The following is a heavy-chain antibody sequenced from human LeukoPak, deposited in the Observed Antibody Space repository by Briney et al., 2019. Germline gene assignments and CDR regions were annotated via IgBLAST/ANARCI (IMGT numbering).Heavy chain of an antibody. CDR2: IKRDGSQK. J-gene: IGHJ5*02. CDR3: ARLGLEVGGPNWFDP. Sequence: GGSLRLSCAAPGFSFSSNWMGWVRQAPGKGLEWVAHIKRDGSQKYYLDSVKGRFTISRDNAKNSLYLQMNSLRVEDTAVYYCARLGLEVGGPNWFDPWGQGTLVTVSS. D-gene: IGHD1-1*01. CDR1: GFSFSSNW. V-gene: IGHV3-7*01.